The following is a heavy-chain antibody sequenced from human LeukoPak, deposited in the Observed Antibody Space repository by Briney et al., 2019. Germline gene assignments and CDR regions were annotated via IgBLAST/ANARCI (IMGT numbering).Heavy chain of an antibody. CDR1: GGSINSYY. Sequence: SETLSLTCTVSGGSINSYYWSWIRQPPGKGLEWIGSIYYSGRTNYNPSLKSRVTISVDTSKNQFSLKLSSVTAADTAVYYCARGNAIAAAALYWGQGTLVTVSS. V-gene: IGHV4-59*01. CDR3: ARGNAIAAAALY. J-gene: IGHJ4*02. D-gene: IGHD6-13*01. CDR2: IYYSGRT.